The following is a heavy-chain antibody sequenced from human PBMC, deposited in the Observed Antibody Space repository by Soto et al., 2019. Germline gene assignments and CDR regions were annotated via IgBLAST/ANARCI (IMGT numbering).Heavy chain of an antibody. J-gene: IGHJ5*02. CDR3: AKDDYDSSGYYYPNWFDP. D-gene: IGHD3-22*01. Sequence: GGSLRLSCAASGFTFSSYWMHWVRQAPGKGLVWVSRINSDGSSTNYADSVKGRFTISRDNAKNTLYLQMNSLRAEDTAVYYCAKDDYDSSGYYYPNWFDPWGQGTLVTVSS. V-gene: IGHV3-74*01. CDR2: INSDGSST. CDR1: GFTFSSYW.